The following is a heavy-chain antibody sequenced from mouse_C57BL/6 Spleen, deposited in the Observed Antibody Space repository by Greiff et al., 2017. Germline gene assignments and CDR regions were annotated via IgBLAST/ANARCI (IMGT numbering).Heavy chain of an antibody. Sequence: SGAELVRPGASVTLSCKASGYTFTDYEMHWVKQTPVHGLEWIGAIDPETGGTAYNQKFKGKAILTADKSSSTAYMELRSLTSEDSAVYYCTRDGYSWFAYWGQGTLVTVSA. CDR1: GYTFTDYE. D-gene: IGHD2-3*01. J-gene: IGHJ3*01. CDR2: IDPETGGT. CDR3: TRDGYSWFAY. V-gene: IGHV1-15*01.